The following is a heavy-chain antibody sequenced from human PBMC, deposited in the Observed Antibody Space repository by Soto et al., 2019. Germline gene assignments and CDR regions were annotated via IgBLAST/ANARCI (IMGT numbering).Heavy chain of an antibody. V-gene: IGHV4-61*08. CDR1: GGSVSTGVHY. J-gene: IGHJ2*01. CDR2: IYYSGST. CDR3: ARGYYSSWYWFDR. Sequence: QVQLQESGPGLVKPSETLSLTCTVSVSGGSVSTGVHYWSWIRQPPGKGLEWIGYIYYSGSTNYSASLTSRGTISVATSKNPFSLKLTSVTAADTAVYYFARGYYSSWYWFDRWGRGTLVTVSS. D-gene: IGHD6-13*01.